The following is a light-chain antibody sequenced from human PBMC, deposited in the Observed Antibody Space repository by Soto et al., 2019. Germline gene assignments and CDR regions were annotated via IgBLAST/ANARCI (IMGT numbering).Light chain of an antibody. J-gene: IGKJ4*01. CDR1: QSVLYSSNNKNY. Sequence: DIMMTQSPDSLAVSLGERATINCKSSQSVLYSSNNKNYLAWYQQKPGQPPKLLIDWASTREFGVPDRFSGSGSGTDFALAITSLQAEDVAVYYCQQYYDTPLTFGGGTKVEIK. CDR2: WAS. V-gene: IGKV4-1*01. CDR3: QQYYDTPLT.